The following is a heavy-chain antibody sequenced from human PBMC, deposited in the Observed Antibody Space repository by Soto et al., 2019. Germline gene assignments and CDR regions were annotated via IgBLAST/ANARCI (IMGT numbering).Heavy chain of an antibody. D-gene: IGHD2-21*01. Sequence: QVQLQESGPGLVKPSQTLSLTCTVSGGSISSGGYYWRWIRQQPGKGLEWIGYIYSSGSTYYNPSLKNRVTISVDTSKNQFPLKLSSVTAADTVVYYCARGVIHWGQGTLVTVSS. CDR2: IYSSGST. CDR1: GGSISSGGYY. CDR3: ARGVIH. J-gene: IGHJ4*02. V-gene: IGHV4-31*03.